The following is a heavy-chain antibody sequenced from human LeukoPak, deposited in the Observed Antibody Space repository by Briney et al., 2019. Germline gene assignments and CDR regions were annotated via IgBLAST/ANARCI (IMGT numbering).Heavy chain of an antibody. CDR2: INPNSGGT. CDR3: ARVEEGYGSGRRENYYYYYMNV. CDR1: GYTFTGYY. V-gene: IGHV1-2*02. Sequence: ASVKVSCKASGYTFTGYYMHWVRQAPGQGLEWMGWINPNSGGTNYAQKFQGRVTMTRDTSISTAYMELSRLRSDDTAVYYCARVEEGYGSGRRENYYYYYMNVWGKGTTVTISS. J-gene: IGHJ6*03. D-gene: IGHD3-10*01.